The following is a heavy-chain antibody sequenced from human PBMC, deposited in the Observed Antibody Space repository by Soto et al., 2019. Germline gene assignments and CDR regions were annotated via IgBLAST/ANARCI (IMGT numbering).Heavy chain of an antibody. CDR2: ISGSGGST. D-gene: IGHD2-2*01. CDR1: GFTFSNYA. V-gene: IGHV3-23*01. CDR3: AKARGSTTPAPGSY. Sequence: PGGSLRLSCTASGFTFSNYAMSWVRQAPGKGLEWVSVISGSGGSTYYADSVKGRFTISRDNSKNTLYLQMNSLRAEDTAVYYCAKARGSTTPAPGSYWGQGTLVTVSS. J-gene: IGHJ4*02.